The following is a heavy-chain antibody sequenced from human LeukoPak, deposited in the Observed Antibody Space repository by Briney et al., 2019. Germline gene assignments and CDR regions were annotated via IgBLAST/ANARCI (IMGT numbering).Heavy chain of an antibody. CDR2: IKSKTDGGTT. D-gene: IGHD5/OR15-5a*01. CDR3: IYEIRNYYYYGMDV. CDR1: GFTFSNAR. J-gene: IGHJ6*02. Sequence: GGSLRLSCAASGFTFSNARMSWVRQAPGKGLEWVGRIKSKTDGGTTDYAAPVKGRFTISRDDSKNTLYLQMNSLKTEDTAVYYCIYEIRNYYYYGMDVWGQGTTVTVSS. V-gene: IGHV3-15*01.